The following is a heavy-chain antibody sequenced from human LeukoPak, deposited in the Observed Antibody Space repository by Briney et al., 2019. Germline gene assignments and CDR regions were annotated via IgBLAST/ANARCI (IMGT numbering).Heavy chain of an antibody. J-gene: IGHJ6*02. Sequence: GGSLRLSCAASGSTFSSYGMHWVRQAPGKGLEWVAVISYDGSNKYYADSVKGRFTISRDNSKNTLYLQMNSLRAEDTAVYYCAKDRHCSGGSCYPGPYYYGMDVWGQGTTVTVSS. V-gene: IGHV3-30*18. CDR1: GSTFSSYG. CDR2: ISYDGSNK. CDR3: AKDRHCSGGSCYPGPYYYGMDV. D-gene: IGHD2-15*01.